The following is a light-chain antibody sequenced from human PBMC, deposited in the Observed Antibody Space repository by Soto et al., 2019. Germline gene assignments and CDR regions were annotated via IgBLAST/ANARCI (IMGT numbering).Light chain of an antibody. J-gene: IGKJ1*01. V-gene: IGKV3-20*01. Sequence: GERVKITCRASQNVRTNYLAWYQQKPGQAPRLLIYGASTRASGIPERFSGSGSGTDFTLTISRPEPEDFAVYHCQDYGSSAWTFGPGTKVDIK. CDR3: QDYGSSAWT. CDR2: GAS. CDR1: QNVRTNY.